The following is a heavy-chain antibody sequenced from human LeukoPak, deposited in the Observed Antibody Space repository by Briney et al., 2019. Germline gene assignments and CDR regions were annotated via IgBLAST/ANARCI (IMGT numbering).Heavy chain of an antibody. Sequence: PGXSLRLSCAASGFTFSSYSMNWVRQAPGKGLEWVSSISSSSSYIYYADSVKGRFTISRDNAKNSLYLQMNSLRAEDTAVYYCARDVHDYGDYGVEDYWGQGTLVTVSS. CDR2: ISSSSSYI. D-gene: IGHD4-17*01. CDR3: ARDVHDYGDYGVEDY. V-gene: IGHV3-21*01. CDR1: GFTFSSYS. J-gene: IGHJ4*02.